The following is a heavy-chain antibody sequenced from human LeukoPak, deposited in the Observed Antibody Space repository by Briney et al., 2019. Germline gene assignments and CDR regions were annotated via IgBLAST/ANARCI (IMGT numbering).Heavy chain of an antibody. J-gene: IGHJ4*02. CDR2: IKQDGSEK. V-gene: IGHV3-7*01. Sequence: GGSLRLSCAASGFTFDTYWMSWVRQAPGKGLEWVANIKQDGSEKDYVDSVKGRFTISRDNAKNSLYLQMNSLRAEDTGVYYCAKDHRAYCGGDCVDFDYWGQGTLVTVSS. CDR1: GFTFDTYW. D-gene: IGHD2-21*02. CDR3: AKDHRAYCGGDCVDFDY.